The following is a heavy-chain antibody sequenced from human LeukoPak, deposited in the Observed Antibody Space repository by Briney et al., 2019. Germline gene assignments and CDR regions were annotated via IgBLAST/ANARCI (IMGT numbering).Heavy chain of an antibody. V-gene: IGHV4-61*02. Sequence: SQTLSLTCTVSGGSITSGSYYWSWIRQPAGKGLEWIGRIYTSGSTNYNPSLKSRVTISVDTSKNQFSLKLSSVTAADTAVYYCAREGYYDRSGYRHFDYWGQGTLVTVSS. J-gene: IGHJ4*02. D-gene: IGHD3-22*01. CDR1: GGSITSGSYY. CDR2: IYTSGST. CDR3: AREGYYDRSGYRHFDY.